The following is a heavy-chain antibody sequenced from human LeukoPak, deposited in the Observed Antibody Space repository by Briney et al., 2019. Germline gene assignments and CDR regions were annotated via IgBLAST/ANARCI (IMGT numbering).Heavy chain of an antibody. J-gene: IGHJ4*02. CDR3: ARDSLTAMGYPAGYYFDY. Sequence: SETLSLTCTVSGGSISSSSYYWGWIRQPPGKGLEWIGSIYYSGSTYYNPSLKSRVTISVDTSKNQFSLKLSSVTAADTAVYYCARDSLTAMGYPAGYYFDYWGQGTLVTVSS. D-gene: IGHD2-21*02. V-gene: IGHV4-39*07. CDR2: IYYSGST. CDR1: GGSISSSSYY.